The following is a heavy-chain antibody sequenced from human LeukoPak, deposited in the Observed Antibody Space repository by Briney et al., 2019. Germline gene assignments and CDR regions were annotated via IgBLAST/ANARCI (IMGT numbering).Heavy chain of an antibody. CDR1: GGSISSGGYY. CDR2: IYYSGGT. J-gene: IGHJ5*02. V-gene: IGHV4-31*03. Sequence: ASQTLSLTCTVSGGSISSGGYYWSWIRQHPGKGLEWIGYIYYSGGTYYNPSLKSRVTISVDTSKNQFSLKLSSVTAADTAVYYCARDRTGGFDPWGQGTLVTVSS. CDR3: ARDRTGGFDP. D-gene: IGHD3/OR15-3a*01.